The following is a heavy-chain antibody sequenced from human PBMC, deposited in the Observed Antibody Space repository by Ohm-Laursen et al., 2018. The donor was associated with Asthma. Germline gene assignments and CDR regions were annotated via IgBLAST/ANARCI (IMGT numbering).Heavy chain of an antibody. D-gene: IGHD4-17*01. CDR1: GGSISSSSYY. Sequence: SDTLSLTCTVSGGSISSSSYYWGWIRQPPGKGLDWIGTIYYSGSTYYNPSLGSRISISVDTSTMQFSLKLSSVTAADTAIYYCARGNDFGDRNYWYFDLWGRGTLVTVSS. CDR2: IYYSGST. V-gene: IGHV4-39*07. CDR3: ARGNDFGDRNYWYFDL. J-gene: IGHJ2*01.